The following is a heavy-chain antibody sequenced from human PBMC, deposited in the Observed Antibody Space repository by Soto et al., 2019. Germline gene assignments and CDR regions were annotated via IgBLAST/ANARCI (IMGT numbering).Heavy chain of an antibody. CDR2: VCGGGDT. J-gene: IGHJ4*02. CDR3: VRDPTGGHDSNIAY. CDR1: GFTLSSDC. D-gene: IGHD5-12*01. Sequence: PGGSLRLSCAAPGFTLSSDCMNWVRQAPGKGLEWVSLVCGGGDTYYADSVKGRVTISRDSSKNTVNLQMNSLRVEDTAVYYCVRDPTGGHDSNIAYSGKGSLVIGSA. V-gene: IGHV3-66*01.